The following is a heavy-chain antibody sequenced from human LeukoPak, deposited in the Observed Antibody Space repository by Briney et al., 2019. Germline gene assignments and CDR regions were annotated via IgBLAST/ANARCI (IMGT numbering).Heavy chain of an antibody. CDR2: IYHSGST. CDR3: ARAGEGSVQY. Sequence: PSETLSLTCAVSGGSISSSNWWSWVRQPPGKGLEWIGEIYHSGSTNYNPSLKSRVTISVDTSKNQFSLKLSSVTAADAAVYYCARAGEGSVQYWGQGTLVTVSS. CDR1: GGSISSSNW. D-gene: IGHD3-16*01. V-gene: IGHV4-4*02. J-gene: IGHJ4*02.